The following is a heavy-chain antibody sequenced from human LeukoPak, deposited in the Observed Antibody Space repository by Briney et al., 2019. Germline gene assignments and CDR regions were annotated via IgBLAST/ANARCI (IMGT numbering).Heavy chain of an antibody. CDR2: ISSSGSTI. Sequence: PGGSLRLSCAASGFTFSSYEMNWVRQAPGKGLEWVSYISSSGSTIYYADSVKGRFTISRDNAKNSLYLQMNSLRAEDTAVYYCARDRFLGYYSVYWGQGTLVTVSS. V-gene: IGHV3-48*03. D-gene: IGHD3-10*01. CDR3: ARDRFLGYYSVY. J-gene: IGHJ4*02. CDR1: GFTFSSYE.